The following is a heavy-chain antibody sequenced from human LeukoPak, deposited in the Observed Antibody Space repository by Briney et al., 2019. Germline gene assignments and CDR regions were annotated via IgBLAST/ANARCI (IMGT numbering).Heavy chain of an antibody. V-gene: IGHV1-18*01. Sequence: GASVKVSCKASGYTFTSYPIHWVRQAPGQRLEWMGWISGDSSNTNYAQRLQGRVTMTTDTSTTTAYMELRSLRSDDTAVYYCARATGTWGHDGFDIWGQGTMVTVSS. J-gene: IGHJ3*02. CDR2: ISGDSSNT. D-gene: IGHD3-16*01. CDR3: ARATGTWGHDGFDI. CDR1: GYTFTSYP.